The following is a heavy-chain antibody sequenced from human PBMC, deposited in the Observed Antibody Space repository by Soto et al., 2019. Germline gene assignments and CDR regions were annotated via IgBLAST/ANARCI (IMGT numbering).Heavy chain of an antibody. CDR3: AKDLISGWPRDYGMDV. V-gene: IGHV3-23*01. J-gene: IGHJ6*02. D-gene: IGHD6-19*01. Sequence: PGGSLRLSCAASGFTFSSYAMSWVRQAPGKGLEWVSAISGSGGSTYYADSVKGRFTISRDNSKNTLYLQMNSLRAEDTAVYYCAKDLISGWPRDYGMDVWGQGTTVTVSS. CDR2: ISGSGGST. CDR1: GFTFSSYA.